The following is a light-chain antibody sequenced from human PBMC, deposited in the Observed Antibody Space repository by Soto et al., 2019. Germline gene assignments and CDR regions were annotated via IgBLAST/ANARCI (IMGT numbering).Light chain of an antibody. Sequence: ERVVTQSPDTLSVSPGERATLSCRASQSVSTNLAWYQQKPGQAPRVLIYDASNRATGIPARFSGSGSGTDFTLTISSLEPEDFAVYYCQQRSNWPRSITFGQGT. J-gene: IGKJ5*01. CDR3: QQRSNWPRSIT. CDR1: QSVSTN. CDR2: DAS. V-gene: IGKV3-11*01.